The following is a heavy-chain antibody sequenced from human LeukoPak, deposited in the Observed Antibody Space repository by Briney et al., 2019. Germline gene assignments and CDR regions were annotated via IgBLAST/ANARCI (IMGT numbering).Heavy chain of an antibody. CDR3: ARSDGYGLVGI. V-gene: IGHV4-59*01. D-gene: IGHD3-10*01. CDR1: DYPITMYY. J-gene: IGHJ3*02. CDR2: VYHTGST. Sequence: SETLSLTCSVSDYPITMYYRPWIRQPPGKGLEWIGYVYHTGSTNFNPSLTGRVSIYRDTSKTLFSLRLRFVTDADTAVYCCARSDGYGLVGIWGQGTMVTVSS.